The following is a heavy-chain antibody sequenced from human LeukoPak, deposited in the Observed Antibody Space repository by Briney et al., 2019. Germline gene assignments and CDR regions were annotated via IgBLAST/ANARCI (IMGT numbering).Heavy chain of an antibody. CDR3: ARGTVLLWFGVDY. J-gene: IGHJ4*02. CDR2: ISYDGSQK. Sequence: GGSLRLSCAASGFIFSSCAMHWVRQAPGKGLEWLAVISYDGSQKFYEDSVKGRFTISRDNAKNMLFLQMNSLRVEDTAVYYCARGTVLLWFGVDYWGQGTLVTGPS. V-gene: IGHV3-30*04. D-gene: IGHD3-10*01. CDR1: GFIFSSCA.